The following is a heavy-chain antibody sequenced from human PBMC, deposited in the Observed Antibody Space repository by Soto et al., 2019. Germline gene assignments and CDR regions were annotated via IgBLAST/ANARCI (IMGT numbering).Heavy chain of an antibody. CDR3: VSQRTTVPTQAYFDY. Sequence: SETLSLTFTVSGGSVTNSSYYWGWIRLSPGKGLEWIGSVYYRVSSYSKSSVKSRVTISVDTSKNRFSLSLNSVTASDTAAYLCVSQRTTVPTQAYFDYWRPGALVTVSS. CDR2: VYYRVSS. J-gene: IGHJ4*02. CDR1: GGSVTNSSYY. D-gene: IGHD4-17*01. V-gene: IGHV4-39*01.